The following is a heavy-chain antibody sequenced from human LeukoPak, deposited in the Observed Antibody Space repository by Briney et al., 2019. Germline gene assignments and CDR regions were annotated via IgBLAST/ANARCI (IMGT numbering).Heavy chain of an antibody. V-gene: IGHV3-30*18. Sequence: GGSLRLSCAASGFTFSYYGMHWVRQAPGKGLEWVAVISYDGGNKYYADSVKGRFTISRDNSKNTLYLQMNSLRAEDTAVYYCTKGVLGGTQSVSAGLDSWGQGTLVTVSS. CDR2: ISYDGGNK. D-gene: IGHD3-16*01. CDR3: TKGVLGGTQSVSAGLDS. CDR1: GFTFSYYG. J-gene: IGHJ4*02.